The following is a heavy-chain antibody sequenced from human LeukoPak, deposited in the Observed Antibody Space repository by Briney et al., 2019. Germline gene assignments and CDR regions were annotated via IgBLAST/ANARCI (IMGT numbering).Heavy chain of an antibody. CDR3: AKRGSDYSDYAAKYFDY. D-gene: IGHD4-11*01. Sequence: GGSLRLSCAASVFTFSSYAMSWVRHAPGKGLEWVSAISGSGGSTYYADSVKGRFTISRDNSKNTLYLQMNSLRAEDTAVYYCAKRGSDYSDYAAKYFDYWGQGTLVTVSS. V-gene: IGHV3-23*01. J-gene: IGHJ4*02. CDR2: ISGSGGST. CDR1: VFTFSSYA.